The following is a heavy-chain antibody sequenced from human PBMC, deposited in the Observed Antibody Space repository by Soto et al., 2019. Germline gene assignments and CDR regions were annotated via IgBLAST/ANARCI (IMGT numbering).Heavy chain of an antibody. D-gene: IGHD3-22*01. V-gene: IGHV3-30-3*01. CDR1: GFTFSSYA. Sequence: GGSLRLSCAASGFTFSSYAMHWVRQAPGKGLEWVAVISYDGSNKYYADSVKGRFTISRDNSKNTLYLQMNSLRAEDTAVYYCARDYYDSSGYYYWSYWGQGTLVTVSS. CDR2: ISYDGSNK. J-gene: IGHJ4*02. CDR3: ARDYYDSSGYYYWSY.